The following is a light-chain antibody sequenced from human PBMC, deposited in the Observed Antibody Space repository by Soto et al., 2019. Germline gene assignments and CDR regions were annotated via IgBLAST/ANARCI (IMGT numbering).Light chain of an antibody. V-gene: IGKV1-39*01. CDR3: QQSYSTYSIT. Sequence: DIQMTQSPSSLSASVGDRVTITCRASQGISSYLNWYQQKPGKAPKLLIYAASSLQSGVPSRFSGSGSGTDFTLTISSLQPEDFATYYCQQSYSTYSITFGQGTRLEIK. CDR1: QGISSY. J-gene: IGKJ5*01. CDR2: AAS.